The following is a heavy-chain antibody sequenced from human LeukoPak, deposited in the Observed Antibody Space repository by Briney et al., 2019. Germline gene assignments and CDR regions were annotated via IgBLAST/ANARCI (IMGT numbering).Heavy chain of an antibody. V-gene: IGHV4-39*01. CDR2: IYYSGST. D-gene: IGHD3-16*01. CDR1: RGSISNSGYY. J-gene: IGHJ4*02. CDR3: ARGGSRLTTAGDLDY. Sequence: SETLSLTCTVSRGSISNSGYYWGWIRQPPGKGLEWIGSIYYSGSTYYSPSLKNRVTISVDTSRNQFSLKLTSVTAADTAVYYCARGGSRLTTAGDLDYWGQGALVTVSS.